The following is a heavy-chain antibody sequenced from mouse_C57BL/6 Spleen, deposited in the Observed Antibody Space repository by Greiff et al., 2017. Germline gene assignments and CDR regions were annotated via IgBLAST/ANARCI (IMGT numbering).Heavy chain of an antibody. V-gene: IGHV14-2*01. CDR1: CFNIQDYY. J-gene: IGHJ3*01. D-gene: IGHD2-4*01. Sequence: LQQSGAELVKPGASVKFSFPASCFNIQDYYMHWVKPRTGQGLEWIGRIDPEDGETKYAPKFQGKATITADTSSNPAYLPLSSPASEDTAVYYCTTIITTSAWFAYWGQGTLVTVSA. CDR3: TTIITTSAWFAY. CDR2: IDPEDGET.